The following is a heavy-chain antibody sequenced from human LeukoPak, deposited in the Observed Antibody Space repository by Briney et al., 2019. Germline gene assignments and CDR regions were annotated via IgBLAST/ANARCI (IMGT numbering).Heavy chain of an antibody. Sequence: GGSLRLSCAGSGFPFTSYSMSWVRQAPGKGLEWVSSISSASSYIYYADSVKGRFTISRDNAKNSLYLQMNSLRAEDTAVYYCASSGFDPWGQGTLVTVSS. CDR2: ISSASSYI. J-gene: IGHJ5*02. V-gene: IGHV3-21*01. CDR3: ASSGFDP. CDR1: GFPFTSYS.